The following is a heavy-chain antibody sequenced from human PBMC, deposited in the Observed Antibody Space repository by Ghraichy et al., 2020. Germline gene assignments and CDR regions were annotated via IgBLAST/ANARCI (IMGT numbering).Heavy chain of an antibody. V-gene: IGHV3-48*02. CDR2: IWGNSDTK. J-gene: IGHJ3*02. CDR1: GFTFSSYS. CDR3: VRDRDYAFDM. Sequence: SLNISCAASGFTFSSYSMNWVRQAPGKGLEWISYIWGNSDTKTYADSVMGRFTISRDNAKNSLYLQIHSLKDEDTAVYHCVRDRDYAFDMWGQGTMVIVSS. D-gene: IGHD3/OR15-3a*01.